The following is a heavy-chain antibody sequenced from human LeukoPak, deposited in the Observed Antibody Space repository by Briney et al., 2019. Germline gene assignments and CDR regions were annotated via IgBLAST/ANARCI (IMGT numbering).Heavy chain of an antibody. V-gene: IGHV1-69*04. J-gene: IGHJ5*02. Sequence: SVKVPCKASGGTFSSYAISWVRQAPGQGLEWMGRIIPILGIANYAQKFQGRVTITADKSTSTAYMELSSLRSEDTAVYYCARELYCSGGSCKYNWFDPWGQGTLVTVSS. D-gene: IGHD2-15*01. CDR2: IIPILGIA. CDR3: ARELYCSGGSCKYNWFDP. CDR1: GGTFSSYA.